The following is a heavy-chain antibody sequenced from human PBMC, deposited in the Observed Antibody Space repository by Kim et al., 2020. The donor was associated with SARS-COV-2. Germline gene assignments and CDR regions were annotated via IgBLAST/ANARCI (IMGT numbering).Heavy chain of an antibody. J-gene: IGHJ4*02. CDR1: GGSISSSSYY. D-gene: IGHD6-19*01. V-gene: IGHV4-39*01. CDR2: VYYNGNT. CDR3: ARLVHSGWYFDY. Sequence: SETLSLTCTVSGGSISSSSYYWGWIRQSPGRGLEWIGSVYYNGNTYYNPSLKSRLTISVDTSKNQFSLDLSSVTAADTTVYYCARLVHSGWYFDYWGQGTLVTVSS.